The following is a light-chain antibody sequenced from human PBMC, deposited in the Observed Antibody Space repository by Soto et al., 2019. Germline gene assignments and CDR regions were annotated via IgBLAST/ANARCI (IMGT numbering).Light chain of an antibody. CDR1: SSDVGGYNY. CDR2: GVT. Sequence: QSALTQPASVSGSPGQSITISCTGTSSDVGGYNYVSWYQQHPGKAPNLMIYGVTNRPSGVSSRFSGSRSGNTASLTISGLQAEDEAEYSCNSYSSSSTIVFGTGTKVTVL. V-gene: IGLV2-14*01. J-gene: IGLJ1*01. CDR3: NSYSSSSTIV.